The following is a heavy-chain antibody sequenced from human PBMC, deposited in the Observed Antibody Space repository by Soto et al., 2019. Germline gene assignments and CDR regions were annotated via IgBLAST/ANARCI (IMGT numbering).Heavy chain of an antibody. CDR3: ARDFKRSSSPPGPLEY. D-gene: IGHD6-13*01. J-gene: IGHJ4*02. CDR2: IYYSGNT. CDR1: GDSISSGDYY. Sequence: QVQLQESGPGLVKPSQTLSLTCSVSGDSISSGDYYWSWIRQPPGKGLEWIGCIYYSGNTYYNPSLKSRVSMSVATSKNQFSLKLNSVTAADTAVYYCARDFKRSSSPPGPLEYWGQGTLVTVSS. V-gene: IGHV4-30-4*01.